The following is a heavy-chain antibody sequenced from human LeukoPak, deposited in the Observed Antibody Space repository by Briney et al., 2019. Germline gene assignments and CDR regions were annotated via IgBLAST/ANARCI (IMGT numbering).Heavy chain of an antibody. D-gene: IGHD3/OR15-3a*01. V-gene: IGHV3-33*01. CDR2: IWPDGSNK. Sequence: PGRSLSLSCAPSAFTFTTNGTHWVRHAPRKGMEWVAVIWPDGSNKYYADSVKGRFAISRENSNNTLYLQMNSMRGENTAVYYCARDRTIDYWGQGTLVTVSS. CDR3: ARDRTIDY. CDR1: AFTFTTNG. J-gene: IGHJ4*02.